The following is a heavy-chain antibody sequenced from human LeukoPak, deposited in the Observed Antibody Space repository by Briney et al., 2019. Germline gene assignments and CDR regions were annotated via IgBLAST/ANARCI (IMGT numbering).Heavy chain of an antibody. J-gene: IGHJ4*02. Sequence: SVKVSCKASGGTFSSYAISWVRQAPGQGLEWMGGIIPIFGTASYAQKFQGRVTITTDESTSTAYRELSSLRSEDTAVYYCARCWANYVMDYWGQGTLVTVSS. D-gene: IGHD1-7*01. V-gene: IGHV1-69*05. CDR2: IIPIFGTA. CDR1: GGTFSSYA. CDR3: ARCWANYVMDY.